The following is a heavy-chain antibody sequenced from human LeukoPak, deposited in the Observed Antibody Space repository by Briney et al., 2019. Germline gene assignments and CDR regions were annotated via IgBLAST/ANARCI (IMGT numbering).Heavy chain of an antibody. CDR2: ISSGSSTI. CDR3: ARRTPGYCSGGSCYGFQH. D-gene: IGHD2-15*01. Sequence: GGSLRLSCAASGFTFSSYSMNWVRQAPGKGLEWLSYISSGSSTIYYADSVKGRFTISRDNAKNSLYLQMNSLRAEDTAVYYCARRTPGYCSGGSCYGFQHWGQGTLVTVSS. V-gene: IGHV3-48*04. J-gene: IGHJ1*01. CDR1: GFTFSSYS.